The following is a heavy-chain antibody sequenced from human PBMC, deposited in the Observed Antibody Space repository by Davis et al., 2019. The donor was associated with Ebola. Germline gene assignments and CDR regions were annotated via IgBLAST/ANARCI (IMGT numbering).Heavy chain of an antibody. CDR1: GFTFGDYA. CDR2: IRSKAYGGTT. CDR3: ICSQQPFDY. J-gene: IGHJ4*02. V-gene: IGHV3-49*04. Sequence: GGSLRLSCTASGFTFGDYAMSWVRQAPGKGLEWVGFIRSKAYGGTTEYAASVKGRFTISRDDSKNTAYLQMNSLKTEDTAVYYCICSQQPFDYWGQGTLVTVSS. D-gene: IGHD3-10*02.